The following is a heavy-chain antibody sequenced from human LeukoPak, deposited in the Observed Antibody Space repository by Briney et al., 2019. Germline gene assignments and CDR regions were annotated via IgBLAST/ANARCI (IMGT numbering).Heavy chain of an antibody. CDR1: GLTFSTYW. Sequence: TGGSLRLSCAASGLTFSTYWMHWVRQAPGKWLAWVARINPDGSIRTYANSVQGRVTISRDTAKDTLFLQMNSLRAEDTAVYYCAREARVGGALQYWGQGTPVTVSS. J-gene: IGHJ4*02. V-gene: IGHV3-74*03. CDR2: INPDGSIR. D-gene: IGHD1-26*01. CDR3: AREARVGGALQY.